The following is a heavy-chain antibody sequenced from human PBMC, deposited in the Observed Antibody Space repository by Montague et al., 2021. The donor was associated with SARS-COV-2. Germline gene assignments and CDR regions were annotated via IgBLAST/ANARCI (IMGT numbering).Heavy chain of an antibody. CDR3: AAQSSGGYCSSSSCYVWFDP. D-gene: IGHD2-2*01. J-gene: IGHJ5*02. CDR1: GGSISSSSYY. Sequence: SETLSLTCTVSGGSISSSSYYWGWIRQPPGKGLEWIGSIHYSGSTYYNPSLKSRVTISVDTSKKHFSLKLISVTAADTAVYFCAAQSSGGYCSSSSCYVWFDPWGQGTLVTVSS. CDR2: IHYSGST. V-gene: IGHV4-39*01.